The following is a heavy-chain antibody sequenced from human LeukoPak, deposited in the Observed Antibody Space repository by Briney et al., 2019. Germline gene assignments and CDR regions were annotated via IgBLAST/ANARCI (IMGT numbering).Heavy chain of an antibody. CDR2: IKSNTDGGTT. D-gene: IGHD3-16*01. V-gene: IGHV3-15*01. CDR1: GFTFSNAW. J-gene: IGHJ3*02. CDR3: SSIITEDASDI. Sequence: PGGSLRLSCAASGFTFSNAWMSRVRQAPGKGLEWVGRIKSNTDGGTTDYAAPVKGRFTISRDDSKTTLYLQMNSLKTEDTAVYYCSSIITEDASDIWGQGTMVTVSS.